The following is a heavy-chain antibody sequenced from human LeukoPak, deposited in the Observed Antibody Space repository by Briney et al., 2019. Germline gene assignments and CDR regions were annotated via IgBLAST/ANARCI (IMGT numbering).Heavy chain of an antibody. CDR3: ARVGLGIRGPFDY. CDR2: ISSSSSYI. J-gene: IGHJ4*02. Sequence: PGGSLRLSCAASGFTFSSYAMNWVRQAPGKGLEWVSSISSSSSYIYYADSVKGRFTISRDNAKNSLYLQMNSLRAEDTAVYYCARVGLGIRGPFDYWGQGTLVTVSS. CDR1: GFTFSSYA. V-gene: IGHV3-21*01. D-gene: IGHD6-13*01.